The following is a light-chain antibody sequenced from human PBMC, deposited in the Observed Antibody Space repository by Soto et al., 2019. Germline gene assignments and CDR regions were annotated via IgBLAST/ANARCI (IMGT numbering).Light chain of an antibody. V-gene: IGLV2-18*02. CDR2: EVS. CDR1: SSVVGTYNR. J-gene: IGLJ2*01. Sequence: QSALTQPPSVSGSPGQSVTISCTGTSSVVGTYNRVSWYQQPPGTAPKLMIYEVSNRTSGVPDRFSGSKSGNTASLTISGLQPEDEADYYCCSYTSISTFFGGGTKLTVL. CDR3: CSYTSISTF.